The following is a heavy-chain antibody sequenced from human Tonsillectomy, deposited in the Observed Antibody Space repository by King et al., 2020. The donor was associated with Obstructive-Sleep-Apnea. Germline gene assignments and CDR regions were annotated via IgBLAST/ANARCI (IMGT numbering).Heavy chain of an antibody. Sequence: VQLVESGGGLVQPGGSLRLSCAASGFTFSSYAMSWVRQAPGKGLEWVSAISGSGGSTYYADSVKGRFTISRDNSKNTLYLQMNSLRAEDTAVYYCAKGLHDGQWLGNPFDYWGQGTLVTVSS. J-gene: IGHJ4*02. D-gene: IGHD6-19*01. CDR3: AKGLHDGQWLGNPFDY. CDR2: ISGSGGST. V-gene: IGHV3-23*04. CDR1: GFTFSSYA.